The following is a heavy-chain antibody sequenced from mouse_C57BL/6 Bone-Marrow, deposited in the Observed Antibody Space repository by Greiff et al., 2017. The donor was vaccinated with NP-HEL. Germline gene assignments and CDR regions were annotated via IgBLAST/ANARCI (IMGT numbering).Heavy chain of an antibody. J-gene: IGHJ3*01. CDR1: GYTFTSYW. Sequence: QVQLQQPGAELVKPGASVKLSCKASGYTFTSYWMQWVKQRPGQGLEWIGEIDPSDSYTNYNQNFKGKATLTVDTSSSTAYMQLSSLTSEDSAVYYCAKEGDYYGSSAWFAYWGQGTLVTVSA. CDR3: AKEGDYYGSSAWFAY. D-gene: IGHD1-1*01. V-gene: IGHV1-50*01. CDR2: IDPSDSYT.